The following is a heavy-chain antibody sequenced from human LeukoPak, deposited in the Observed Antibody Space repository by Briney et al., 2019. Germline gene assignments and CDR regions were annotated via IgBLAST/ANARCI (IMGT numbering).Heavy chain of an antibody. D-gene: IGHD3-3*01. CDR2: ISAYNGNT. V-gene: IGHV1-18*01. Sequence: ASVKVSCTASGYTFTSYGISWVRQAPGQGLEWMGWISAYNGNTNYAQKLQGRVTMTTDTSTSTAYMELRSLRSDDTAVYYCAREGYYDFWSGYYTGYYYGMDAWGQGTTVTVSS. J-gene: IGHJ6*02. CDR3: AREGYYDFWSGYYTGYYYGMDA. CDR1: GYTFTSYG.